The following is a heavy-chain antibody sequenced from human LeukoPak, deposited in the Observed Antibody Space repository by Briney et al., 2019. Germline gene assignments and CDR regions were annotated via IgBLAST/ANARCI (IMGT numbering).Heavy chain of an antibody. V-gene: IGHV4-34*01. CDR2: INHSGST. CDR3: ARRGIVGAKRAFDI. D-gene: IGHD1-26*01. J-gene: IGHJ3*02. Sequence: SETLSLTCTVSGGSISSYYWSWIRQPPGKGLEWIGEINHSGSTNYNPSLKSRVTISVDTSKNQFSLKLSSVTAADTAVYYCARRGIVGAKRAFDIWGQGTMVTVSS. CDR1: GGSISSYY.